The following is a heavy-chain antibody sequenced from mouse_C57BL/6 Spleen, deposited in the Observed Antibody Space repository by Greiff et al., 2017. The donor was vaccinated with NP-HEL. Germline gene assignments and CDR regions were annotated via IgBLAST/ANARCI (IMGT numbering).Heavy chain of an antibody. V-gene: IGHV1-64*01. CDR2: IHPNSGST. J-gene: IGHJ2*01. D-gene: IGHD1-1*02. Sequence: QVKLQQSGAELVKPGASVKLSCKASGYTFTSYWMPWVKQRPGQGLEWIGMIHPNSGSTNYNEKFKSKATMTVDKSSSTGYMQLSRLTSEDSAVYYCAISWYDYWGQGTTLTVSS. CDR1: GYTFTSYW. CDR3: AISWYDY.